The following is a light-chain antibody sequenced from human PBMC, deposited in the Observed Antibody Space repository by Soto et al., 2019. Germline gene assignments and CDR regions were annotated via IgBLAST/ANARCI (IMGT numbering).Light chain of an antibody. Sequence: AIRMTQSPSSLSASTGDRVTITCRASQGISSYLAWYQQKPGKAPKRLIYAASSLQSGVPSRFSGSGSGTEFTLTISSLQPDDFATYYCQQYITWTFGQGTKVDIK. CDR3: QQYITWT. CDR1: QGISSY. CDR2: AAS. J-gene: IGKJ1*01. V-gene: IGKV1-8*01.